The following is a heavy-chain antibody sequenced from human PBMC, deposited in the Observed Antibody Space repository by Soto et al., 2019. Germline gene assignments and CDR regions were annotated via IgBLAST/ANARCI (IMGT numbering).Heavy chain of an antibody. Sequence: SETLSLTCSVSGGSISSRSYYWGWIRQPPGKGLEWIGSINHSVSTYYNPSLKSRVTICVETSKNQFSLNLRSVTAADTAVYSCGRHFDNVRGNHRRPSVPAANWGQGTLVTVYS. CDR1: GGSISSRSYY. D-gene: IGHD3-16*02. CDR2: INHSVST. CDR3: GRHFDNVRGNHRRPSVPAAN. J-gene: IGHJ4*02. V-gene: IGHV4-39*01.